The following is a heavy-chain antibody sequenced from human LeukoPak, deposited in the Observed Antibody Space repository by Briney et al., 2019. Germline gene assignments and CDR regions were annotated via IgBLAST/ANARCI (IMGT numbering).Heavy chain of an antibody. CDR1: GYSISSGYY. Sequence: PSETLSLTCAVSGYSISSGYYWGWIRQPPGKGLEWIGSIYHSGSTYYNPSLKSRVTISVDTSKNQFSLKLSSVTAADTAVYYCARGSVLRHFNYWGQGTLVTVSS. CDR2: IYHSGST. J-gene: IGHJ4*02. V-gene: IGHV4-38-2*01. D-gene: IGHD3-3*01. CDR3: ARGSVLRHFNY.